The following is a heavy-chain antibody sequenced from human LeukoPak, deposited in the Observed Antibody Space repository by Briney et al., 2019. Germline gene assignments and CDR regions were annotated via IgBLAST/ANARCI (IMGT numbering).Heavy chain of an antibody. CDR3: ARAVAGNWFDP. D-gene: IGHD6-19*01. CDR1: GGSISSSNYY. CDR2: IYSRGST. V-gene: IGHV4-39*07. J-gene: IGHJ5*02. Sequence: SETPSLTCIVSGGSISSSNYYWGWIRQSPGKGLEWIGSIYSRGSTYYNPSLKSRVIVSSDMSKNQFSLMLSSVTAADTAVYYCARAVAGNWFDPWGQGTLVTVSS.